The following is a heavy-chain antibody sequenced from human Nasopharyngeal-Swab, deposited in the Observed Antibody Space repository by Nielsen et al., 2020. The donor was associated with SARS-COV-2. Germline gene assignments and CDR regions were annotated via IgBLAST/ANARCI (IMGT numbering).Heavy chain of an antibody. J-gene: IGHJ5*02. Sequence: GESLKISCAASGFTFSNYAMSWVRQAPGKGLEWVSTINNRGDDTHYVDSVRGRFTVSRDNSKNTLYLQMNSLSGEDTAIYYCVKDLAYDEVSWGQGTLVTVSS. V-gene: IGHV3-23*01. CDR1: GFTFSNYA. CDR2: INNRGDDT. D-gene: IGHD5-12*01. CDR3: VKDLAYDEVS.